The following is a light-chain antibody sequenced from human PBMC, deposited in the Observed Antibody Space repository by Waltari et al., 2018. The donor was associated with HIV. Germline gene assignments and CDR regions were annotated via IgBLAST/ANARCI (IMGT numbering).Light chain of an antibody. Sequence: QSVLTQPPSVSGAPGQRVTISCTGSRSHIGAGYDVHWYPQLPGTAPKLLIYGNSNRPSGVPDRFSGSKSGTSASLAITGLQAEDEADYYCQSYDSSLSGWVFGGGTKLTVL. CDR2: GNS. CDR3: QSYDSSLSGWV. CDR1: RSHIGAGYD. V-gene: IGLV1-40*01. J-gene: IGLJ3*02.